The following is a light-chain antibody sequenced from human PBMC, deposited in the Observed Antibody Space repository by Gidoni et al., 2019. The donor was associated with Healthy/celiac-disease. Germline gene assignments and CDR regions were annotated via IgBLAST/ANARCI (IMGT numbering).Light chain of an antibody. J-gene: IGLJ3*02. V-gene: IGLV3-25*03. CDR3: QSADSSGTYPWV. CDR1: ALPKQY. CDR2: KDS. Sequence: SYELTHPPSLSVSPGQTARITCSGDALPKQYAYWYQQKPGQAPVLVIYKDSERPSGIPERFSGSSSGTTVTLTISGGQAEDEADDYCQSADSSGTYPWVFGGGTKLTVL.